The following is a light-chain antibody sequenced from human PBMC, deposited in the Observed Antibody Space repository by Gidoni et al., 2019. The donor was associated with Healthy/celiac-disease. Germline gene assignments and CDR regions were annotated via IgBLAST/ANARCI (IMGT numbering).Light chain of an antibody. V-gene: IGLV2-23*02. Sequence: QSAPTQPASASGPPRQSIPISCTGTSSDVGSYNLVSWYQQHPGKAPKLMIYEVSKRPSGVSNRFSGSKSGNTASLTISGLQAEDEADYYCCSYAGSSTYVFGTGTKVTVL. CDR1: SSDVGSYNL. CDR3: CSYAGSSTYV. J-gene: IGLJ1*01. CDR2: EVS.